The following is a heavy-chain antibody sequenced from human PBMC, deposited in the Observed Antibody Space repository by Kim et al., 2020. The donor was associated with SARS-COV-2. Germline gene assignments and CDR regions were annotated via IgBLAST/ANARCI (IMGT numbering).Heavy chain of an antibody. CDR3: ARAAPLRSYYYYGMDV. J-gene: IGHJ6*02. D-gene: IGHD4-17*01. V-gene: IGHV3-13*01. Sequence: SVKGRFTISRENATNSLYLQMNSLRAGDTAVYYCARAAPLRSYYYYGMDVWGQGTTVTVSS.